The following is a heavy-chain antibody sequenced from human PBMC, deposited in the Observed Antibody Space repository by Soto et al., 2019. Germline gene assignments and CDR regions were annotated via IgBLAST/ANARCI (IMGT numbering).Heavy chain of an antibody. CDR3: AKGAYYDFWSGYIMDV. CDR2: ISGSGGST. D-gene: IGHD3-3*01. CDR1: GFTFSSYA. Sequence: EVQLLESGGGLVQPGGSLRLSCAASGFTFSSYAMSWVRQAPGKGLEWVSAISGSGGSTYYADSVKGRFTISRDNSKNTLYLQMNSLRAEDTAVYYCAKGAYYDFWSGYIMDVWGQGTTVTVSS. V-gene: IGHV3-23*01. J-gene: IGHJ6*02.